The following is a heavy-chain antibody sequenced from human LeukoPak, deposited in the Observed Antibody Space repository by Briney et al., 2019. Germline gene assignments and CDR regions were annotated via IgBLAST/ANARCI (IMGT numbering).Heavy chain of an antibody. Sequence: GGSLRLSCAASGFTFSDYYMSWIRQAPGKGLEWVSYISSSSSTIYYADSVKGRFTISRDNAKNSLYLQMNSLRAEDTAVYYCARDLNWNYYANWFDPWGQGTLVTVSS. CDR2: ISSSSSTI. CDR3: ARDLNWNYYANWFDP. V-gene: IGHV3-11*04. J-gene: IGHJ5*02. D-gene: IGHD1-7*01. CDR1: GFTFSDYY.